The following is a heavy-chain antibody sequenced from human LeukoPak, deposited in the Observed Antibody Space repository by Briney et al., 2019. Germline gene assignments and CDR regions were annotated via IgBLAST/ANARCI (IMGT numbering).Heavy chain of an antibody. J-gene: IGHJ4*02. D-gene: IGHD3-22*01. V-gene: IGHV5-51*01. CDR1: GYSFPSYW. CDR2: SYAGESDT. CDR3: ARLNYDSSGNSHPFDY. Sequence: GEALKISCKCAGYSFPSYWIGWVRQMPGKCLEWFGSSYAGESDTRYSPSFQGQVTISADKSISTAYLQWSSLKASDTAMYYCARLNYDSSGNSHPFDYWGQGTLVTVSS.